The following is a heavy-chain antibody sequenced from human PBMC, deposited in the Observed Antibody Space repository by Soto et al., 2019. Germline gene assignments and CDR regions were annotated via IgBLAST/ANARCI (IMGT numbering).Heavy chain of an antibody. J-gene: IGHJ4*02. V-gene: IGHV1-69*12. D-gene: IGHD5-18*01. CDR1: GGTFSTYA. CDR2: IIPMFGTA. CDR3: ASGIQLWLRRINNGYSG. Sequence: QVQLVQSGAEVKKPESSVKVSCKAPGGTFSTYAISWVRQAPGQGLEWMGGIIPMFGTANYAQRFQARVTITADESTNIVYRELSRLRAEDPAVYFCASGIQLWLRRINNGYSGWGKGTLVTVSS.